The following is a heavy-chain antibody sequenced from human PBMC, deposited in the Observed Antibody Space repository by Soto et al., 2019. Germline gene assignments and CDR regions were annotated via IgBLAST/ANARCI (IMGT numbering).Heavy chain of an antibody. CDR3: ARHFFLEEGAFDI. V-gene: IGHV5-51*01. CDR2: IYPGDSDT. D-gene: IGHD3-3*01. CDR1: GYSFTSYW. Sequence: GESLKISCKGSGYSFTSYWIGWVRQMLGKGLEWMGIIYPGDSDTRYSPSFQGQVTISADKSISTAYLQWSSLKASDTAMYYCARHFFLEEGAFDIWGQGTMVTVSS. J-gene: IGHJ3*02.